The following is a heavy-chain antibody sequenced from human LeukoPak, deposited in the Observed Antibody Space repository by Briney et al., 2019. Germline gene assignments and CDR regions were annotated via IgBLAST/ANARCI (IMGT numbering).Heavy chain of an antibody. CDR3: ARGIAAAGTDELVWFDP. V-gene: IGHV4-39*07. D-gene: IGHD6-13*01. Sequence: SETLSLTCTVSGGSISSSSYYWGWIRQPPGKGLEWIGSIYYSGSTYYNTSLKSRVTISVDTSKNQFSLKLSSVTAADTAVYYCARGIAAAGTDELVWFDPWGQGTLVTVSS. CDR2: IYYSGST. CDR1: GGSISSSSYY. J-gene: IGHJ5*02.